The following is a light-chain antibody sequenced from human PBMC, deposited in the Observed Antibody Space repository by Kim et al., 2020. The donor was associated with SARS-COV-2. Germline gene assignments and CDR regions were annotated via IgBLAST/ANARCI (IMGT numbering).Light chain of an antibody. J-gene: IGKJ1*01. V-gene: IGKV1-5*03. CDR3: QEYNSHSPWT. CDR1: ESIGNL. Sequence: SVGDRVTITCRASESIGNLLAWYQQKPGKAPKLLIYKASSLEGGVPSRFSGSGSGTEFTLTISSLQPDDFATYYCQEYNSHSPWTFGQGTKVEIK. CDR2: KAS.